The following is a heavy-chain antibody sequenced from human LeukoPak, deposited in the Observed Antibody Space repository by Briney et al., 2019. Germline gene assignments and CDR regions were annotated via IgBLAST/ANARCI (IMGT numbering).Heavy chain of an antibody. J-gene: IGHJ4*02. CDR3: ARDRYGDYYFDY. D-gene: IGHD4-17*01. Sequence: ASVKVSCKASGYTFTTYAMHWVRQAPGQGLEWMGWINAGNGNTKYSQKFQGRVTITRDTSASTAYMELSSLRSEDTAVYYCARDRYGDYYFDYWGQGTLVTVSS. CDR2: INAGNGNT. V-gene: IGHV1-3*01. CDR1: GYTFTTYA.